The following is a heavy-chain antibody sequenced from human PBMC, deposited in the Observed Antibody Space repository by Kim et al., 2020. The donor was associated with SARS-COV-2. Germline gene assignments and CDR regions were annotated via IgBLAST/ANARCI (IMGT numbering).Heavy chain of an antibody. J-gene: IGHJ5*02. D-gene: IGHD3-3*01. V-gene: IGHV1-69*13. CDR2: IIPIFGTA. Sequence: SVKVSCKASGGTFSSYAISWVRQAPGQGLEWMGGIIPIFGTANYAQKFQGRVTITADESTSTAYMELSSLRSEDTAVYYCAGGTIDFWSGYSHKGGWFDPWGQGTLVTVSS. CDR3: AGGTIDFWSGYSHKGGWFDP. CDR1: GGTFSSYA.